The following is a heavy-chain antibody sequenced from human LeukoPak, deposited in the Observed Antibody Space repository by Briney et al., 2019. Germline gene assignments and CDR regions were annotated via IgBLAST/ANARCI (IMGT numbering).Heavy chain of an antibody. CDR1: GFTFSSYW. CDR2: IKPDGSES. CDR3: ARDLGPEAARSYYYYMDV. D-gene: IGHD6-6*01. J-gene: IGHJ6*03. V-gene: IGHV3-7*03. Sequence: GGSLRLSCAASGFTFSSYWINWVRQAPGKGLEWVAGIKPDGSESFYVDSVLGRFTISRDNAKNSLYLQMNSLRAEDTAVYYCARDLGPEAARSYYYYMDVWGKGTTVTVSS.